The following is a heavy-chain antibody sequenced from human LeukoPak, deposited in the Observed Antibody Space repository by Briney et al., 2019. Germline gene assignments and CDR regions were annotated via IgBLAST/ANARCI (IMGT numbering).Heavy chain of an antibody. J-gene: IGHJ4*02. CDR3: ASLGYYDSSGYYPPLFDY. CDR2: ISVNIVNT. CDR1: GYTFISYG. Sequence: ASVKVSCTASGYTFISYGISWVRQAPGQGLEWMGWISVNIVNTNYAQKFQGRVTMTTETSTSTAYMELRNLRSDDTAVYYCASLGYYDSSGYYPPLFDYWGQGTLVTVSS. V-gene: IGHV1-18*01. D-gene: IGHD3-22*01.